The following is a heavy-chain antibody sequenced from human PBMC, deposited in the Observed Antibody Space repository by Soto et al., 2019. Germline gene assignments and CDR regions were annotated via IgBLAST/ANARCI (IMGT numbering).Heavy chain of an antibody. D-gene: IGHD3-3*01. J-gene: IGHJ3*02. CDR3: ARDRYDFWSGYSDSYDAFDI. CDR2: IYYSGST. CDR1: GGSISSYY. Sequence: SETLSLTCTVSGGSISSYYWSWIRQPPGRGLEWIGYIYYSGSTNYNPSLKSRVTISVDTSKNQFSLKLSSVTAADTAVYYCARDRYDFWSGYSDSYDAFDIWGQGTMVTVSS. V-gene: IGHV4-59*01.